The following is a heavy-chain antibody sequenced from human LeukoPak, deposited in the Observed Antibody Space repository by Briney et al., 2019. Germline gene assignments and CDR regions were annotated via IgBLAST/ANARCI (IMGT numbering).Heavy chain of an antibody. V-gene: IGHV4-59*01. CDR3: ARGVYIAAAQYGY. D-gene: IGHD6-13*01. CDR1: GGSISSYY. CDR2: IYYSGTT. J-gene: IGHJ4*02. Sequence: SETLSLTCTVSGGSISSYYWSWIRQPLGKGLEWIGYIYYSGTTNYNPSLKSRVTISVDTSKNQFSLKLNSVTAADTAVYYCARGVYIAAAQYGYWGQGTLVTVSS.